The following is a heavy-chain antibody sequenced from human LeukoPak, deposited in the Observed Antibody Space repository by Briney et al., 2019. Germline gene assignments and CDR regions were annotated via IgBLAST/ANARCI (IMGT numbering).Heavy chain of an antibody. Sequence: GESLKISCKGSGTSLTSYWIGGVRQMPGKGLDWMGIFYPGDSDTRYSPSFQGQVTISADKSISTAYLQWSSLKASDTAMYYCARHYCSGGSCYQAFDYWGQGTLVTVSS. V-gene: IGHV5-51*01. CDR2: FYPGDSDT. D-gene: IGHD2-15*01. CDR3: ARHYCSGGSCYQAFDY. CDR1: GTSLTSYW. J-gene: IGHJ4*02.